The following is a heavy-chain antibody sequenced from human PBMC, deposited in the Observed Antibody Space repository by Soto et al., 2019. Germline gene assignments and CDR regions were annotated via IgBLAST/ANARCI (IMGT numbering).Heavy chain of an antibody. J-gene: IGHJ2*01. CDR1: GGNFGNYG. CDR3: AKDPVGPDWYFDL. CDR2: LSGSGGTT. Sequence: SQRLWYAAAGGNFGNYGVSWIRQTPGKGLEWVSTLSGSGGTTYYADSVKGQFTISRDNSKSTLYLQMNSLRAEDTAVYNCAKDPVGPDWYFDLWGRGTLVIVSS. V-gene: IGHV3-23*01.